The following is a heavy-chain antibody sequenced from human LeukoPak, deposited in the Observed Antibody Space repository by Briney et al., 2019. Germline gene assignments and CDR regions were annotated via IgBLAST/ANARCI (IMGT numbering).Heavy chain of an antibody. D-gene: IGHD4-11*01. J-gene: IGHJ6*03. V-gene: IGHV1-69*05. Sequence: GASVKVSCKASGGTFSSYAISWVRQAPGQGLEWMGGIIPIFGTANYAQKFQGRVTITTDESTSTAYMELGSLRSEDTAVYYCAIPPFTVTNPEYYYYYYMDVWGKGTTVTVSS. CDR3: AIPPFTVTNPEYYYYYYMDV. CDR2: IIPIFGTA. CDR1: GGTFSSYA.